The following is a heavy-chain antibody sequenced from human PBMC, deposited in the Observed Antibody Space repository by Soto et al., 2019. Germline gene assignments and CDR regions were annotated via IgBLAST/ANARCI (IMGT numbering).Heavy chain of an antibody. V-gene: IGHV3-30*18. CDR1: GFTFSSYC. CDR3: VKGLVLNAYFDH. CDR2: ISYDGSNK. D-gene: IGHD6-13*01. Sequence: PAGSLRLSCTASGFTFSSYCMRWIRQAPGKGPEWVAVISYDGSNKYYADSVKGRFTISRDNSKHTLYLQMNSLRAEDTAVYYCVKGLVLNAYFDHWGQGTLVTVSS. J-gene: IGHJ4*02.